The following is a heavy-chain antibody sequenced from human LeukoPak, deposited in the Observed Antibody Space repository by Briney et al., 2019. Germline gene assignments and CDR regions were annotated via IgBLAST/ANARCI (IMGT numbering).Heavy chain of an antibody. V-gene: IGHV1-69*05. D-gene: IGHD2-2*01. CDR1: GGTFSSYA. CDR2: IIPIFGTA. CDR3: ASRLGYCSSTSCKDAFDI. J-gene: IGHJ3*02. Sequence: GASVKVSCKASGGTFSSYAISWVRQAPGQGLEWMGGIIPIFGTANYAQKFQGRVTITTDESTSTAYMELSSLRSEDTAVYYCASRLGYCSSTSCKDAFDIWGQGTMVTVSS.